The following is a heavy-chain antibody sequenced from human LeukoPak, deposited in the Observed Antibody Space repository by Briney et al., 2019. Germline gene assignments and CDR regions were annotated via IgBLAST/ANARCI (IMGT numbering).Heavy chain of an antibody. CDR3: ARGFDGLTGYYPPDY. V-gene: IGHV4-34*01. CDR1: RGSVSGYY. CDR2: ISHTGRS. Sequence: SETLCLTCAIYRGSVSGYYWSWIRQSPGKGLEWVGEISHTGRSKNNPSLKTRVTISEDMSKKQFSLQFNSVTAAGTALYYCARGFDGLTGYYPPDYWSQGTLVTVSS. J-gene: IGHJ4*02. D-gene: IGHD3-9*01.